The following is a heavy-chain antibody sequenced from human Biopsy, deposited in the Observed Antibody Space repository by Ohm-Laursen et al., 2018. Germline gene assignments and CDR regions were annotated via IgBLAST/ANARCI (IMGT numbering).Heavy chain of an antibody. CDR2: SIPLFNTA. D-gene: IGHD3-22*01. CDR3: ARFPLGAYDDSGSYRAVEHWYFDL. Sequence: GASVKVSCKASGGTFTNHAVGWVRQAPGQGLEWVGSSIPLFNTANYADKFQGRVTLTADKSTTTAYMELSSLRSEDTAIYYCARFPLGAYDDSGSYRAVEHWYFDLWGRGTLVIVSS. J-gene: IGHJ2*01. CDR1: GGTFTNHA. V-gene: IGHV1-69*06.